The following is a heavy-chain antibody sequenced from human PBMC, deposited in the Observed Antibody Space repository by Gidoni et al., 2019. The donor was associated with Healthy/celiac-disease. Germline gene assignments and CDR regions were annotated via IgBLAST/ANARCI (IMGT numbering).Heavy chain of an antibody. CDR2: ISYDGSNK. D-gene: IGHD2-15*01. CDR3: AKDREEACSGGSCYSFDY. CDR1: GFTFSSYG. Sequence: QVQLVESGGGVVQPGRSLRLSCAASGFTFSSYGMHWVRQAPGKGLEWVAVISYDGSNKYYADSVKGRFTISRDNSKNTLYLQMNSLRAEDTAVYYCAKDREEACSGGSCYSFDYWGQGTLVTVSS. V-gene: IGHV3-30*18. J-gene: IGHJ4*02.